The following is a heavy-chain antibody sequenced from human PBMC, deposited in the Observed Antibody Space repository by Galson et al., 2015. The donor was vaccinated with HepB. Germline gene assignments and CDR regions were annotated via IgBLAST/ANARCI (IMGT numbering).Heavy chain of an antibody. CDR1: GYIFNNYG. CDR2: IFSRNGNT. D-gene: IGHD6-19*01. J-gene: IGHJ4*02. Sequence: SVKVSCKAPGYIFNNYGISWVRQAPGQGLEWMGWIFSRNGNTDYGQRFQGRVTMTTDTLTNTAYMELRSLRSDDTAMYYCARARYSSSPPDVWGQGSLVTVSS. V-gene: IGHV1-18*01. CDR3: ARARYSSSPPDV.